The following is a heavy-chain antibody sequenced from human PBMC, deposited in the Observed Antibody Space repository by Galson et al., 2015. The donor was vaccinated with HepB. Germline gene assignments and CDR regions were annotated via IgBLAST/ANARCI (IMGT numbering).Heavy chain of an antibody. CDR3: ARGFWSGYYQYDYYYGMDV. CDR2: IIPIFGTA. V-gene: IGHV1-69*13. Sequence: SVKVSCKASGGTFSSYAISWVRQAPGQGLEWMGGIIPIFGTANYAQKFQGRVTITADESTSTAYMELSSLRSEDTAVYYCARGFWSGYYQYDYYYGMDVWGQGTTVTVSS. CDR1: GGTFSSYA. D-gene: IGHD3-3*01. J-gene: IGHJ6*02.